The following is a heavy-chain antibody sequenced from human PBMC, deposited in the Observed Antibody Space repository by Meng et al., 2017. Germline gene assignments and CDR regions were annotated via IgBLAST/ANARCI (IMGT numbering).Heavy chain of an antibody. CDR3: ARGTPRERGYSYGYRFFDY. CDR2: ISSSGSTI. Sequence: GESLKISCAASGFTFSSYEMNWVRQAPGKGLEWVSYISSSGSTIYYADSVKGRFTISRDNAKNSLYLQMNSLRAEDTAVYYCARGTPRERGYSYGYRFFDYWGQGTLVTVSS. D-gene: IGHD5-18*01. V-gene: IGHV3-48*03. CDR1: GFTFSSYE. J-gene: IGHJ4*02.